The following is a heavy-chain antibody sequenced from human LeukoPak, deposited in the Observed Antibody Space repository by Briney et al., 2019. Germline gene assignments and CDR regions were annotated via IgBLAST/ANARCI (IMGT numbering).Heavy chain of an antibody. CDR2: IYYSGGT. CDR3: ARDPPLVSGPVHYYYYMDV. J-gene: IGHJ6*03. D-gene: IGHD5/OR15-5a*01. CDR1: GGSIGSSSYY. Sequence: SETLSLTCTVSGGSIGSSSYYWGWIRQPPGKGLAWIGSIYYSGGTYYNPSLKSRVTISVDTSKNQFSLKLSSVTAADTAVYYCARDPPLVSGPVHYYYYMDVWGKGTTVTVSS. V-gene: IGHV4-39*02.